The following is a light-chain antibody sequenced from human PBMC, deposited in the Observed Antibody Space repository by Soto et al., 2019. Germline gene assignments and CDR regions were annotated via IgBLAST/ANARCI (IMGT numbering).Light chain of an antibody. V-gene: IGKV3D-20*02. CDR2: DAS. CDR3: QQYERPPFA. CDR1: QRVSNSY. Sequence: EIVLTQSPATLSLFPGDRATLSCRASQRVSNSYLAWFQQKPGQPPRLLIYDASSRAAGVPDRVSGGGSGTDFTLTISALEPEDFALYFCQQYERPPFAFGQGTRLEI. J-gene: IGKJ2*01.